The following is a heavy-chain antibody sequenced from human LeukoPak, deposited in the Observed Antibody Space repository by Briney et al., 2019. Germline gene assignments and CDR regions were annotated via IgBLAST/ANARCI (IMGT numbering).Heavy chain of an antibody. J-gene: IGHJ4*02. D-gene: IGHD6-19*01. V-gene: IGHV1-2*02. CDR3: ARAVVVAGTETAFGY. CDR2: IIPNSGVT. Sequence: ASVKVSCKASGYTFTDYYLHWVRQAPGQGLEWMGWIIPNSGVTEYAQKFQGRVTMTRDTSITTAYMELSRPRSDDTAVYFCARAVVVAGTETAFGYWGQGTLVTVSS. CDR1: GYTFTDYY.